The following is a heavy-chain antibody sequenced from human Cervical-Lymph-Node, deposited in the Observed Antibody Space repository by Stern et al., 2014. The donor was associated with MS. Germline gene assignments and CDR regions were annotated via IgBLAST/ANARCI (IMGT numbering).Heavy chain of an antibody. D-gene: IGHD6-13*01. CDR1: GGSFSGYY. V-gene: IGHV4-34*01. Sequence: QVQLQQWGAGLLKPSETLSLTCAVYGGSFSGYYWSWIRQPPGKGLEWIGEINHSGSTNYNPSPTSRVTISVDTSQNQVSLTMRAVPAADTAVYYCARGRIAAAGPEYYYYGMDVWGQGTTVTVSS. CDR3: ARGRIAAAGPEYYYYGMDV. J-gene: IGHJ6*02. CDR2: INHSGST.